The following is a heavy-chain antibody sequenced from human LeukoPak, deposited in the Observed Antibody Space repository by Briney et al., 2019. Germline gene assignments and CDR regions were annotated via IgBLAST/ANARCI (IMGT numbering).Heavy chain of an antibody. D-gene: IGHD4-17*01. Sequence: PGGSLRLSCATSGFTFSSYAMHWVRQAPGKGLEWVAVISYDGSNKYYADSVKGRFTISRDNSKNTLYLQMNSLRAEDTAVYYCARDGWYELDYGSPNYYYYGMDVWGQGTTVTVSS. CDR3: ARDGWYELDYGSPNYYYYGMDV. CDR1: GFTFSSYA. CDR2: ISYDGSNK. J-gene: IGHJ6*02. V-gene: IGHV3-30*04.